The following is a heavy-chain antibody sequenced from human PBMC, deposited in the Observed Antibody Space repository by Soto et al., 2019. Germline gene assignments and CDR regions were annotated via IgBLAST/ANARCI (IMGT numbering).Heavy chain of an antibody. CDR2: ISGSGYST. D-gene: IGHD2-2*01. CDR3: AKGRGYCTSTSCYVGSDY. Sequence: EVQLLESGGGLVQPGGSLRLSCAASGFTFSSYAMSWVRQAPGKGLEWVSAISGSGYSTYYADSVKGRFTISRDNSKNTLYLQMNSMRAEDTVVYYCAKGRGYCTSTSCYVGSDYWGQGTLVTVSS. V-gene: IGHV3-23*01. J-gene: IGHJ4*02. CDR1: GFTFSSYA.